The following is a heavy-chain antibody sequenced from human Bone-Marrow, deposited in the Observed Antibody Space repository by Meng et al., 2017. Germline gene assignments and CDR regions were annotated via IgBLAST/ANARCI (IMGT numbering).Heavy chain of an antibody. Sequence: QLQVPQWAAGLLKPSETLSLTCAFYGGSFSAYDWCWIRQPPGKGLEWLGQINHSGSTNDNPSLKSRVTISIDTSRNQLSLKLSSVTAAETAVYYCRLAYCMGDCVDYWGHGTLVTVSS. CDR3: RLAYCMGDCVDY. CDR2: INHSGST. D-gene: IGHD2-21*01. J-gene: IGHJ4*01. CDR1: GGSFSAYD. V-gene: IGHV4-34*01.